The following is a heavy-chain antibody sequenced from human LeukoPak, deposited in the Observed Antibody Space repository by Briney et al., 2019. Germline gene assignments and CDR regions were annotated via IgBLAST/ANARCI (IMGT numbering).Heavy chain of an antibody. D-gene: IGHD3-22*01. V-gene: IGHV4-39*07. J-gene: IGHJ4*02. CDR3: ASTPLSTMIVYPLLD. CDR1: GGSISSSSYY. CDR2: IYYSGST. Sequence: SETLSLTCTVSGGSISSSSYYWGWIRQPPGKGLEWIGSIYYSGSTYYNPSLKSRVTISVDTSKNQFSLKLSSVTAADTAVYYCASTPLSTMIVYPLLDWGQGTLVTVSS.